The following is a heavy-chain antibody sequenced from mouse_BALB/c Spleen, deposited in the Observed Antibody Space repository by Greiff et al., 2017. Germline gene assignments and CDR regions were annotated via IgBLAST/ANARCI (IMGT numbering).Heavy chain of an antibody. D-gene: IGHD2-4*01. J-gene: IGHJ3*01. Sequence: VKLVESGPGLVAPSQSLSITCTVSGFSLTSYGVHWVRQPPGKGLEWLGVIWAGGSTNYNSALMSRLSISKDNSKSQVFLKMNSLQTDDTAMYYCARDEGLRAPFAYWGQGTLVTVSA. CDR1: GFSLTSYG. CDR2: IWAGGST. CDR3: ARDEGLRAPFAY. V-gene: IGHV2-9*02.